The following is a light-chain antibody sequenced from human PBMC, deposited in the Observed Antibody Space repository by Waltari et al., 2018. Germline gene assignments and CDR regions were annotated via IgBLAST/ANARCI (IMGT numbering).Light chain of an antibody. CDR1: SSDVGSYTL. CDR2: EGS. Sequence: QSALTQPASVSGSPGQSITISCTGTSSDVGSYTLVSWYQQHPGKAPKLMLYEGSKRPSGVSNRFSGSKSGNTASLTISGLQAEDEADYYCCSYAGSSTLFGGGTKLTVL. V-gene: IGLV2-23*01. J-gene: IGLJ3*02. CDR3: CSYAGSSTL.